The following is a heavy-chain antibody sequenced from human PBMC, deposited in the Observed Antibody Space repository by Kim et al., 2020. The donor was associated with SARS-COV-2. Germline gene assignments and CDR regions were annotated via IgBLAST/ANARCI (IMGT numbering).Heavy chain of an antibody. D-gene: IGHD6-19*01. J-gene: IGHJ6*02. CDR2: IYPGDSDT. Sequence: GESLKISCKGSGYSFTSYWIGWVRQMPGKGLEWMGIIYPGDSDTRYSPSFQGQVTISADKSISTAYLQWSSLKASDTAMYYCARQVAVAGRGVKVNYYYYGMDVWGQGTTVTVSS. CDR1: GYSFTSYW. CDR3: ARQVAVAGRGVKVNYYYYGMDV. V-gene: IGHV5-51*01.